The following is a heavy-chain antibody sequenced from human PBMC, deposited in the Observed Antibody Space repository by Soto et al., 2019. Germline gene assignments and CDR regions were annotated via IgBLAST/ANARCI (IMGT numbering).Heavy chain of an antibody. D-gene: IGHD1-26*01. CDR3: ARSPPSGSYFSYFDY. J-gene: IGHJ4*02. CDR2: IYYSGST. Sequence: PSETLSLTCTVSGGSISSYYWSWIRQPPGKGLEWIGYIYYSGSTNYNPSLKSRVTISVDTSKTQFSLKLRSVTAADTAVYYCARSPPSGSYFSYFDYWDQGTLVTVSS. CDR1: GGSISSYY. V-gene: IGHV4-59*01.